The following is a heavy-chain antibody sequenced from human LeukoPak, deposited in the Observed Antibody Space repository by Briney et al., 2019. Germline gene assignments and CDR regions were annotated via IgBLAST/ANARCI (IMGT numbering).Heavy chain of an antibody. CDR3: VKDLGTMIDYYFDY. V-gene: IGHV3-30*18. D-gene: IGHD3-22*01. CDR1: GFTFSSYG. Sequence: GGSLRLSCAASGFTFSSYGMHWVRQAPGKGLEWVAVISYDGSNKYYADSVKGRFTISRDNSKNTLYLQMNSLRAEDTAVYYCVKDLGTMIDYYFDYWGQGTLVTVSS. CDR2: ISYDGSNK. J-gene: IGHJ4*02.